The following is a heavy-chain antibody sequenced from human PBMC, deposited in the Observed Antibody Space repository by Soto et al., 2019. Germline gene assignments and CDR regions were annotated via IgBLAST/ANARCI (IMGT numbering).Heavy chain of an antibody. CDR3: ARGYCSGGSCYVYDY. D-gene: IGHD2-15*01. J-gene: IGHJ4*02. CDR2: ISYDGGNK. Sequence: QVQLVESGGGVVQPGRSLRLSCAASGFTFSNYGMHWVRQAPGKGLEWVAIISYDGGNKYYADSVKGRFTISRDNSKNTLYLQMNSLRAEDTAVYYCARGYCSGGSCYVYDYWGQGTLVTVSS. V-gene: IGHV3-30*03. CDR1: GFTFSNYG.